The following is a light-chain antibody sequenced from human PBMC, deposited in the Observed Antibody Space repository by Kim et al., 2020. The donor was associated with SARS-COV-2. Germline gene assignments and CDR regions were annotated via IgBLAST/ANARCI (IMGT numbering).Light chain of an antibody. Sequence: SYELTQPPSVSVSPGQTARITFSGDALPKQYAYWYQQKPGQAPVLVIYKDSERPSGIPERFSGSSSGTTVTLTISGVQAEDEADYYCQSADSSGTSHVVF. V-gene: IGLV3-25*03. CDR3: QSADSSGTSHVV. CDR2: KDS. CDR1: ALPKQY. J-gene: IGLJ2*01.